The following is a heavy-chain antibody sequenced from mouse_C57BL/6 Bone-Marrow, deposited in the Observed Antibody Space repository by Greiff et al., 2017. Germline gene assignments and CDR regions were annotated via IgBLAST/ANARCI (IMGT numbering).Heavy chain of an antibody. CDR1: GYTFTSYW. CDR3: ASFFDY. Sequence: QVQLQQPGAELVKPGASVKMSCKASGYTFTSYWITWVKQRPGQGLEWIGDIYPGSGSTNYNEKFKSKATLTVDKSSSTAYMQLSSLTSEDSAVYYCASFFDYWGQGTTLTVSS. J-gene: IGHJ2*01. CDR2: IYPGSGST. V-gene: IGHV1-55*01.